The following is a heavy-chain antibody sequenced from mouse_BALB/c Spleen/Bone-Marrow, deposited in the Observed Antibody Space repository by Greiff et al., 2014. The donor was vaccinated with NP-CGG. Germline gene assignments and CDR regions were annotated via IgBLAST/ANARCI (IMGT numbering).Heavy chain of an antibody. CDR1: GYTFTSYW. V-gene: IGHV1-69*02. D-gene: IGHD2-1*01. Sequence: QVQLQQSGAELVRLGASVKLSCKASGYTFTSYWINWVKQRPGQGLAWIGNIYPSDSYTNYNQKFKDKATVTVDKSSSTAYMQLSSPTSEDSAVYFCTRAGNYVNYYAMDYWGQGTSVTVSS. CDR3: TRAGNYVNYYAMDY. J-gene: IGHJ4*01. CDR2: IYPSDSYT.